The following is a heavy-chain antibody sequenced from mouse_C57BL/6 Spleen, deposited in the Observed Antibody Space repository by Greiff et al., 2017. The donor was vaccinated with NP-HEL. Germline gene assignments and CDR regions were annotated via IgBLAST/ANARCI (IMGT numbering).Heavy chain of an antibody. J-gene: IGHJ2*01. CDR1: GYSITSGYY. CDR2: ISYDGSN. CDR3: ARERGLRYYFDY. V-gene: IGHV3-6*01. Sequence: EVQLQQSGPGLVKPSQSLSLTCSVTGYSITSGYYWNWIRQFPGNNLEWMGYISYDGSNNYNPSLKNRISITRDTSKNQFFLKLNSVTTEDTATYYCARERGLRYYFDYWGQGTTLTVSS. D-gene: IGHD2-4*01.